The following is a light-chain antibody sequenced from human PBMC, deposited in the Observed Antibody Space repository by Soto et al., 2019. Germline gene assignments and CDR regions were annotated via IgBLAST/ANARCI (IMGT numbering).Light chain of an antibody. J-gene: IGLJ3*02. CDR2: SND. CDR3: AAWDDSLNGWV. Sequence: QSVLTQAPSASGTPGQRVPIDCSGSSSNIGSNTVNCYQQLPGTAPKLLIYSNDPRTSGVPGRFSGYKSGTSASLAIAGLQSDDEADYYCAAWDDSLNGWVFGGGTKVTVL. CDR1: SSNIGSNT. V-gene: IGLV1-44*01.